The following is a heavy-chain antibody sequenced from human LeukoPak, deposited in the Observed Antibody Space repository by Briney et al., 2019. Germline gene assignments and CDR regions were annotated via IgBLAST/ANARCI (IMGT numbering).Heavy chain of an antibody. CDR1: GGSISSGGYY. CDR3: ARHPLSSSGYFFGSS. J-gene: IGHJ5*02. V-gene: IGHV4-61*08. Sequence: SQTLSLTCTVSGGSISSGGYYWSWIRQPPGKGLEWFGYTYYSGSTNYNPSLKSRVTISVDTSKNQFSLKLSSVTAADTAIYYCARHPLSSSGYFFGSSWGQGTLVTVSS. D-gene: IGHD3-22*01. CDR2: TYYSGST.